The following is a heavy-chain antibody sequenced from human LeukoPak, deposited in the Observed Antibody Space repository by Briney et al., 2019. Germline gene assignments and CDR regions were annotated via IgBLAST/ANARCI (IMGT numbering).Heavy chain of an antibody. CDR1: GGSLSTYS. V-gene: IGHV1-69*01. J-gene: IGHJ6*03. CDR2: IIPPFDTA. CDR3: ARAKTMWGYYYFYMDV. D-gene: IGHD7-27*01. Sequence: SVKVSCKASGGSLSTYSITWVRQAPGQGLEWMGGIIPPFDTADYAQRFQGRVTITADESTSTAYMELSSLRSEDTAVYYCARAKTMWGYYYFYMDVWGKGTAVTVSS.